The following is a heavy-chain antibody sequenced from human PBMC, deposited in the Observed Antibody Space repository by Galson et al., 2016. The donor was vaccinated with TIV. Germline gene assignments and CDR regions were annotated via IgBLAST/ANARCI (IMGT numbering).Heavy chain of an antibody. D-gene: IGHD2/OR15-2a*01. CDR2: FDPEQHKK. J-gene: IGHJ4*02. CDR1: GNSLNELV. V-gene: IGHV1-24*01. CDR3: ASVAWFPGLSLDN. Sequence: SCKVSGNSLNELVIHWVRQAPGKGLEWMAGFDPEQHKKIYAQKLEGRVTLTDDTSTDTAFLELSSLSFEDTAVYYCASVAWFPGLSLDNWGQGTLVIVSS.